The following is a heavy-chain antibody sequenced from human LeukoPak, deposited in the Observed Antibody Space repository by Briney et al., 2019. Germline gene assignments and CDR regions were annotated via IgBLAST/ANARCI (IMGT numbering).Heavy chain of an antibody. CDR2: INHSGYT. V-gene: IGHV4-34*01. D-gene: IGHD6-19*01. CDR3: QSSGWYRGY. CDR1: GGSFSGYY. Sequence: PSETLSLTCAVYGGSFSGYYWSWIRQPPGKGLEWIGEINHSGYTNYNPSLKSRVTISVDTSENQFSLKLNSVTAADTAVYYCQSSGWYRGYWGQGTLVTVSS. J-gene: IGHJ4*02.